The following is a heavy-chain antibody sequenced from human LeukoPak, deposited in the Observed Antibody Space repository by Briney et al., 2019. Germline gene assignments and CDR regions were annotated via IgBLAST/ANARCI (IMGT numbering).Heavy chain of an antibody. J-gene: IGHJ4*02. V-gene: IGHV3-23*01. CDR2: ISGSGGST. Sequence: GGSLRLSCAASGFTFSSYAMSWVRQAPGKGLEWVSAISGSGGSTYYADSVKGRFIISRDNSKNTLYLQMNSLRAEDTAVYYCAKVDKQWLISYWGQGTLVTVSP. D-gene: IGHD6-19*01. CDR1: GFTFSSYA. CDR3: AKVDKQWLISY.